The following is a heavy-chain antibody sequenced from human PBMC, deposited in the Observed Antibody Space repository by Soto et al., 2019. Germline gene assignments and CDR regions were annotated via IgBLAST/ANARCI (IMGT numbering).Heavy chain of an antibody. CDR3: ARAHCSGGSGYSVQHWFDP. CDR2: MYHSGST. D-gene: IGHD2-15*01. J-gene: IGHJ5*02. CDR1: GGSISSSNW. V-gene: IGHV4-4*02. Sequence: QVQLQESGPGLVKPSGTLSLTCAVSGGSISSSNWWSWVRQPPGKGLEWIGEMYHSGSTNHNPSLQSRGTISVDQSKNQFSLNLSSVTAADTAVYYCARAHCSGGSGYSVQHWFDPWGQGTLVTVSS.